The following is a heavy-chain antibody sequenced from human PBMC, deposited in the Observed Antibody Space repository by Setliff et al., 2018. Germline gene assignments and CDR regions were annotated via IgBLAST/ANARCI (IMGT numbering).Heavy chain of an antibody. CDR1: GYTFTSYG. D-gene: IGHD3-3*01. CDR3: ARRTEYYNFWSGYYDY. V-gene: IGHV1-18*01. J-gene: IGHJ4*02. CDR2: ISAYNGNT. Sequence: GASVKVSCKASGYTFTSYGISWVRQAPGQGLEWMGWISAYNGNTNYAQKLQGRVTMTTDTSTSTAYMELRSLRSDDTAVYYCARRTEYYNFWSGYYDYWGQGTLVTVSS.